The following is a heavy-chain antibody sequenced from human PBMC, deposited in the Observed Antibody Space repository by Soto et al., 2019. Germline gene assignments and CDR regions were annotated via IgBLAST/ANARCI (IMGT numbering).Heavy chain of an antibody. CDR2: ISGSGGST. CDR3: AKDHTKYYYGSDVFDY. CDR1: GFTFSSYA. Sequence: SGGSLRLSWAASGFTFSSYAMSWVRQAPGKGLEWVSAISGSGGSTYYADSVKGRFTISRDNSKNTLYLQMNSLRAEDTAVYYCAKDHTKYYYGSDVFDYWGQGPLVTVSS. V-gene: IGHV3-23*01. D-gene: IGHD3-10*01. J-gene: IGHJ4*02.